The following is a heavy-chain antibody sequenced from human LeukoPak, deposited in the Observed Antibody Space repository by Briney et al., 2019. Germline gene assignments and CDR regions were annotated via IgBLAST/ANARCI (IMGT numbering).Heavy chain of an antibody. J-gene: IGHJ4*02. D-gene: IGHD3-22*01. V-gene: IGHV3-21*06. Sequence: KPGGSLRLSCAASGFTFSLYSMSWVRQAPGEGLEWVATISSSGTYIYYIDSVKGRFTISRDNARNSLYLQMNSLRAEGTAVYYCARETNTSDTSGYIRADVRRDDHWGQGTLVTVSS. CDR1: GFTFSLYS. CDR2: ISSSGTYI. CDR3: ARETNTSDTSGYIRADVRRDDH.